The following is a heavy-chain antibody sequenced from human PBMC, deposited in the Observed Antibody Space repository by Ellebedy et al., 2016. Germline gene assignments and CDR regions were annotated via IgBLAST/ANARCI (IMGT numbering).Heavy chain of an antibody. V-gene: IGHV4-39*01. CDR2: FYYGGST. CDR3: ARHSANRFDI. J-gene: IGHJ3*02. Sequence: SETLSLXXNVSGGSISGDIQYSGWIRQPPGKGLEWIGTFYYGGSTYYNPSFKSRVTMPVDTSKNQFSLNVNSVTAADTAVYYCARHSANRFDIWGQGTMVTVSS. CDR1: GGSISGDIQY.